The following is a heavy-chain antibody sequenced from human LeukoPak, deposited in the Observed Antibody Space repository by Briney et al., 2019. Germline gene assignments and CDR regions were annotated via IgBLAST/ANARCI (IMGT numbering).Heavy chain of an antibody. V-gene: IGHV4-39*01. CDR2: IHHSGST. CDR3: ARHQRITIFGVVITVNWFDP. J-gene: IGHJ5*02. CDR1: GDAITSDKYY. D-gene: IGHD3-3*01. Sequence: SETLSLTCTVSGDAITSDKYYWGWIRQPPGKGLEWIGNIHHSGSTYYSPSLKSRVTISVDTSKNQFSLKLSSVTAADTAVYYCARHQRITIFGVVITVNWFDPWGQGTLVTVSS.